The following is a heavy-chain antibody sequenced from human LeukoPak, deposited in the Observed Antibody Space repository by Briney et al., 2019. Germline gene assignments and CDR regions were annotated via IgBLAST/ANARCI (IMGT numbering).Heavy chain of an antibody. CDR1: GFTFDDYG. V-gene: IGHV3-20*04. CDR2: FNWNGVKT. D-gene: IGHD3-16*02. J-gene: IGHJ3*02. CDR3: ARDMITFGGAIAYAFDI. Sequence: PGWALRLSCAATGFTFDDYGLSWVRQGPGKGLEWVSGFNWNGVKTGYVDSVKGRFTISRDNAKNSLYLQMNSLRAEDTAFYYCARDMITFGGAIAYAFDIWGRGTMVTVSS.